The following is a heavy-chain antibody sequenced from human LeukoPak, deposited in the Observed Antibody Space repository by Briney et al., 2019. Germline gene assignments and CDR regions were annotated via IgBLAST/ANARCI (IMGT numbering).Heavy chain of an antibody. V-gene: IGHV1-46*01. D-gene: IGHD6-19*01. CDR3: ARAGEVYNSGSYLEY. Sequence: ASVKVSCKASGYTFTKYYIHWVRQAPGQGLEWMGIINPRDGSTIYSQQFQGRVTITADESTSTAYMELSSLRSEDTAVYYCARAGEVYNSGSYLEYWGEGTLVTVSS. CDR2: INPRDGST. CDR1: GYTFTKYY. J-gene: IGHJ4*02.